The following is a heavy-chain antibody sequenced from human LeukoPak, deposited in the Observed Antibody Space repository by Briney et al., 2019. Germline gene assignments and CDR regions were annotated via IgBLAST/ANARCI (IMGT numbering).Heavy chain of an antibody. V-gene: IGHV3-23*01. J-gene: IGHJ4*02. Sequence: PGGSLRLSCAVSGFTISSYAMSWVRQAPGKGLEWVSAISDSGGSTEHADSVKGRFTTSRDNSKNTLYLQMNSLRADDSAVYYCARRLMDTAMVNYWGQGTLVTVSS. CDR1: GFTISSYA. D-gene: IGHD5-18*01. CDR3: ARRLMDTAMVNY. CDR2: ISDSGGST.